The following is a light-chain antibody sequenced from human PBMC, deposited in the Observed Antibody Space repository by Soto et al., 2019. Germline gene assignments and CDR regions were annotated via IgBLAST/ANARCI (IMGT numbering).Light chain of an antibody. CDR3: LQSFTTPYT. J-gene: IGKJ2*01. V-gene: IGKV1-39*01. CDR2: TTS. Sequence: DIQMTQSPSSLSASVGDRVTITCRASQTIAMYVNWFQQKPGKAPKPLIYTTSSLQSGVPPRFSGSGSETDFTLTTSRLQPEESATYYCLQSFTTPYTFGQGTKLEIK. CDR1: QTIAMY.